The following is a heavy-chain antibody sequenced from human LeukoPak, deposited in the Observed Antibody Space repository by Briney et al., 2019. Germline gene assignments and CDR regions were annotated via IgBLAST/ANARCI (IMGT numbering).Heavy chain of an antibody. D-gene: IGHD4-17*01. CDR2: TNSNGGGT. CDR3: AKHGGVYGDPHFDF. CDR1: GFTFSTYA. J-gene: IGHJ4*02. V-gene: IGHV3-23*01. Sequence: GGSLRLSCAASGFTFSTYAMSWVRQAPGKGLEWVSKTNSNGGGTYYADSVKGRFTISRDNSKNTLFLQMNSLRAEDTAVYYCAKHGGVYGDPHFDFWGQGTLVTVSS.